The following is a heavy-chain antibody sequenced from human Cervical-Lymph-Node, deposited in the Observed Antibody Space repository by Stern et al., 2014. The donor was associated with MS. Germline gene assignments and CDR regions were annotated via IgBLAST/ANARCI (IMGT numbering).Heavy chain of an antibody. D-gene: IGHD3-3*01. Sequence: VHLVESGAEVKKPGASVKVSCKASGYTFTSYYLHWVRQAPGQGPEWLGIINPGSGTTSYAQKFHGRLTLTRDTSTSTVFMELSSLRSEDTAVYYCAKSGTISGVITGPDNWFDPWGQGTLVTVSS. CDR1: GYTFTSYY. J-gene: IGHJ5*02. V-gene: IGHV1-46*01. CDR3: AKSGTISGVITGPDNWFDP. CDR2: INPGSGTT.